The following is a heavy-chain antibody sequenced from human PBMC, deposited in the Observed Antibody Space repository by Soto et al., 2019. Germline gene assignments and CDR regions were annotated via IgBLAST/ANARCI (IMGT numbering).Heavy chain of an antibody. CDR2: IYWDDDK. Sequence: QITLKESGPTLVKPTQTLTLTCTFSGFSLSSTRMAVGWIRQPPGKALEWLALIYWDDDKRDSPFLKSTLTITKDTPKHQVVLTMSNMGPVDTARYYCAHIVVAGLGYYFDYWGQGTLVTVSS. D-gene: IGHD6-19*01. CDR1: GFSLSSTRMA. J-gene: IGHJ4*02. CDR3: AHIVVAGLGYYFDY. V-gene: IGHV2-5*02.